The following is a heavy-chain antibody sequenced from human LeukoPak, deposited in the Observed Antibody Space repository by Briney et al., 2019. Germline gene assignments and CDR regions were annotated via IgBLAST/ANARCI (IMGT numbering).Heavy chain of an antibody. Sequence: SETLPLTCTVSGGSISSSSYYWGWIRQPPGKGLEWIGSMYSSGSTYYNPSLKSRVTISVDTSKNQFSLKLSSVTAADTAVYYCARSGSGYLRYYFDYWGQGTLVTVSS. CDR3: ARSGSGYLRYYFDY. CDR1: GGSISSSSYY. D-gene: IGHD5-12*01. V-gene: IGHV4-39*07. CDR2: MYSSGST. J-gene: IGHJ4*02.